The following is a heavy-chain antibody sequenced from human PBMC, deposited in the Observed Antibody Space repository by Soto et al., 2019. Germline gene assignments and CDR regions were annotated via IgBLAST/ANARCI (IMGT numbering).Heavy chain of an antibody. Sequence: GGSLRLSCAASGFTFSSYAMHWVRQAPGKGLEWVAVISYDGSNKYYADSVKGRFTISRDNSKNTLYLQMNSLRAEDTAVYYCARDLIVVHYGMDVWGQGTTVTV. V-gene: IGHV3-30-3*01. CDR1: GFTFSSYA. CDR3: ARDLIVVHYGMDV. D-gene: IGHD2-21*01. J-gene: IGHJ6*02. CDR2: ISYDGSNK.